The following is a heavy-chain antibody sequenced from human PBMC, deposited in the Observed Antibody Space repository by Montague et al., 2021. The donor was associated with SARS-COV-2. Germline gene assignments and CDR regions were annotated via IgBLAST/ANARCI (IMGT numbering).Heavy chain of an antibody. D-gene: IGHD1-14*01. CDR1: GASVGSSD. J-gene: IGHJ3*02. CDR2: FYSVGST. CDR3: ARGTMTADAFDI. Sequence: SETLSLTCTVSGASVGSSDWGWIRQSPGKGLEWIGYFYSVGSTDYNPSLKSRATISRDTSRNQFSLTMRSVTAADTAVYYCARGTMTADAFDIWGQGTMVTVSS. V-gene: IGHV4-59*02.